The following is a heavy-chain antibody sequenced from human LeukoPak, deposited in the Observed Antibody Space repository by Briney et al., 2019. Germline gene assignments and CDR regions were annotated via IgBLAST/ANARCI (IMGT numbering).Heavy chain of an antibody. D-gene: IGHD2-15*01. Sequence: PPETLSLTCAVYGGSFSGYYWSWIRQPPGKGLEWIGEINHSGSTNYNPSLKSRVTISVDTSKNQFSLKLSSVTAADTAVYYCARGDGWVVAAIDYWGQGTLVTVSS. CDR1: GGSFSGYY. CDR3: ARGDGWVVAAIDY. CDR2: INHSGST. J-gene: IGHJ4*02. V-gene: IGHV4-34*01.